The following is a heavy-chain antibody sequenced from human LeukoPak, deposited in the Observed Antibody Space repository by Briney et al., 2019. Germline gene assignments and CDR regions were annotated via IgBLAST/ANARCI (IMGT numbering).Heavy chain of an antibody. D-gene: IGHD3-22*01. V-gene: IGHV3-7*01. CDR2: IKQDGSEK. CDR3: ARDDGPALDYYDSSGYYRMSDY. CDR1: GFTFSSYW. J-gene: IGHJ4*02. Sequence: PGGSLRLSCAASGFTFSSYWMSWVRQAPGKGLEWVANIKQDGSEKYYVDSVKGRFTISRDNAKNSLYLQMNSLRAEDTAVYYCARDDGPALDYYDSSGYYRMSDYWGQGTLVTVSS.